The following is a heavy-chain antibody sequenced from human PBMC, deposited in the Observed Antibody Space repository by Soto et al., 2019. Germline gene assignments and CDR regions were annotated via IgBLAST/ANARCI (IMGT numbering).Heavy chain of an antibody. D-gene: IGHD2-2*03. CDR3: TTLDFVVVPAADDYMDV. Sequence: GGSLRLSCAASGFTFSNAWMSWVRQAPGKGLEWVGRIKSKTDGGTTDYAAPVKGRFTISRDDSKNTLYLQMNSLKTEDTAVYYCTTLDFVVVPAADDYMDVWGKGTTVTVSS. CDR2: IKSKTDGGTT. CDR1: GFTFSNAW. J-gene: IGHJ6*03. V-gene: IGHV3-15*01.